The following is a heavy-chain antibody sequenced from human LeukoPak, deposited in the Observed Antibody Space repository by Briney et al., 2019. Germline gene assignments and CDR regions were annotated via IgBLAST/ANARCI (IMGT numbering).Heavy chain of an antibody. J-gene: IGHJ4*02. CDR3: ARVPTDVWEAAGNYYFDY. CDR1: GGSISSTNYY. Sequence: SETLSLTCTVSGGSISSTNYYWGWIRQPPGKGLEWIGSIYYSGSTYYNPSLKSRVTISVDTSKNQFSLRLSSVTAADTAVYYCARVPTDVWEAAGNYYFDYWGQGTLVTVSS. CDR2: IYYSGST. V-gene: IGHV4-39*01. D-gene: IGHD6-13*01.